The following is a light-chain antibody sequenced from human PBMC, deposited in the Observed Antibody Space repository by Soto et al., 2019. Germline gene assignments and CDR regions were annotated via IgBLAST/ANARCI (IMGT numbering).Light chain of an antibody. Sequence: QSVLTQPASVSGSPGQSITISCTGTSSDVGSYNLVSWYQQHPGKAPKLMIYEVSKRPSGVSNRFSGSKSGNTASLTISGLQAEVEADYYCCSYVGSSTYVFGTGTKVTV. V-gene: IGLV2-23*02. CDR2: EVS. J-gene: IGLJ1*01. CDR1: SSDVGSYNL. CDR3: CSYVGSSTYV.